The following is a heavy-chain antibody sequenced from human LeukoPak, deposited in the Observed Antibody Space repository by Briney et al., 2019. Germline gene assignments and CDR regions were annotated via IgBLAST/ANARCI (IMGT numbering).Heavy chain of an antibody. CDR2: IYYSGST. Sequence: SETLSLTCAVSASSISSGYYWGWIRQPPGKGLEWIGSIYYSGSTYYNPSLKSRVTISVDTSKNQFSLKLSSVTAADTAVYYCATIYYYDSSGYYWTFDYWGQGTLVTVSS. V-gene: IGHV4-38-2*01. CDR3: ATIYYYDSSGYYWTFDY. J-gene: IGHJ4*02. CDR1: ASSISSGYY. D-gene: IGHD3-22*01.